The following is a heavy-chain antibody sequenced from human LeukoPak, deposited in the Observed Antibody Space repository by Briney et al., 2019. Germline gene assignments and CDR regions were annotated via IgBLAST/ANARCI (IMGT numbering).Heavy chain of an antibody. J-gene: IGHJ4*02. Sequence: ASVKVSCKASGGTFSSYAISWVRQAPGQGLEWMGRIIPIFGIANYAQKFQGRVTITADKSTGTAYMELSSLRSEDTAVYYCARETRDGYNRWGQGTLVTVSS. D-gene: IGHD5-24*01. CDR1: GGTFSSYA. CDR3: ARETRDGYNR. V-gene: IGHV1-69*04. CDR2: IIPIFGIA.